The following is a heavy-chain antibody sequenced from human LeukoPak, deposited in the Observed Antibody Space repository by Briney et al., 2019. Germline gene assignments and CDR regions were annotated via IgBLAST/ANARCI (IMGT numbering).Heavy chain of an antibody. V-gene: IGHV4-34*01. CDR3: ASSTGITTFDY. Sequence: SETLSLTCTVSGGSISSYYWSWIRQPPGKGLEWIGEINHSGSTNYNPSLKSRVTISVDTSKNQFSLKLSSVTAADTAVYYCASSTGITTFDYWGQGTLVTVSS. D-gene: IGHD1-14*01. J-gene: IGHJ4*02. CDR2: INHSGST. CDR1: GGSISSYY.